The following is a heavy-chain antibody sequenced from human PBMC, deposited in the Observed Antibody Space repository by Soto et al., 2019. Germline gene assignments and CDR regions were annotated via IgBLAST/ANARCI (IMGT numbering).Heavy chain of an antibody. V-gene: IGHV3-74*03. CDR2: IIGDGLYT. J-gene: IGHJ4*02. Sequence: EVQLVESGGGLVQPGGSLILSCAASGFTFSNYWMVWVRQAPRKGLVWVSRIIGDGLYTTYADSVKGRFTISRDNAKNSVYMQMNSLRVENTAVYYCARGLLGSGTPNDHWGQGTLVTVSS. D-gene: IGHD3-10*01. CDR1: GFTFSNYW. CDR3: ARGLLGSGTPNDH.